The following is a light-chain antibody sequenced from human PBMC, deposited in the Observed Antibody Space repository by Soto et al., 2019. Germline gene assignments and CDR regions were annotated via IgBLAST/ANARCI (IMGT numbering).Light chain of an antibody. J-gene: IGKJ4*01. CDR3: QQYFQYPLT. V-gene: IGKV1-16*01. CDR1: QGIQNY. Sequence: DIQMTQSPSSLSASVGDRVTMTCRASQGIQNYLAWFQQKPGTAPKSLIFAASSLQSGVPSRFGGSGSGTEFILTIICLQTEDFATYYCQQYFQYPLTFGGGTRVEI. CDR2: AAS.